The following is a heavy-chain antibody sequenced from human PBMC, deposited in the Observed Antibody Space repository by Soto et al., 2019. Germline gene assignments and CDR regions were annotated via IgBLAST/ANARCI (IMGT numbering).Heavy chain of an antibody. J-gene: IGHJ3*02. CDR3: AGADSGNYYHGFQM. D-gene: IGHD1-26*01. V-gene: IGHV4-61*01. CDR2: IYNSVTT. CDR1: GGSSIDRCDY. Sequence: SVAGGSSIDRCDYYVLNKKPPGKGLEWIGYIYNSVTTNYNSSLESRVTISVDTSKNMFSLRLSSVTAADTAVYYCAGADSGNYYHGFQMWGQPKMGTVPS.